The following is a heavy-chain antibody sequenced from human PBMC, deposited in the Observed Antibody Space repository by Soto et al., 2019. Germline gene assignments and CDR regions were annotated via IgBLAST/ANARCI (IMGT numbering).Heavy chain of an antibody. D-gene: IGHD6-25*01. V-gene: IGHV3-30*03. J-gene: IGHJ6*02. CDR2: ISYDGSNK. CDR3: ATDRRPNYYYGMDV. Sequence: QVQLVESGGGVVQPGRSLRLSCAASGFTFSSYGMHWVRQAPGKGLEWVAVISYDGSNKYYADSVKGRFTISRDNSKNTLYLQRNSLRAEDTAVYYCATDRRPNYYYGMDVWGQGTTVTVSS. CDR1: GFTFSSYG.